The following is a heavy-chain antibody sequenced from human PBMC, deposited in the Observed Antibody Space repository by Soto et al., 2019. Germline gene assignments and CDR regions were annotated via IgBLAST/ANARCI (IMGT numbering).Heavy chain of an antibody. CDR1: GYTFTIYY. CDR3: AREADTIFGVVITDAEYFQH. V-gene: IGHV1-46*01. CDR2: INPSGGST. D-gene: IGHD3-3*01. Sequence: GASVKVSCKASGYTFTIYYMHWVRQAPGQGLEWMGIINPSGGSTSYAQKFQGRVTMTRDTSTSTVYMELSSLRSEDTAVYYCAREADTIFGVVITDAEYFQHWGQGTLVTVS. J-gene: IGHJ1*01.